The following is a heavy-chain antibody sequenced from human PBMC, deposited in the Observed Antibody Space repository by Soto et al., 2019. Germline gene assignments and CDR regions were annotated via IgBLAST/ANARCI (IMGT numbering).Heavy chain of an antibody. J-gene: IGHJ6*02. CDR3: ARFRSPRGPWDYYGMDV. D-gene: IGHD3-10*01. CDR1: GFTFSSYS. V-gene: IGHV3-21*01. CDR2: ISSSSYI. Sequence: GGSLRLSCAASGFTFSSYSMNWVRQAPGKGLEWVSSISSSSYIYYADSVKGRFTIPRDNAKNSLYLQMNSLRAEDTAVYYCARFRSPRGPWDYYGMDVWGQGTTVTVSS.